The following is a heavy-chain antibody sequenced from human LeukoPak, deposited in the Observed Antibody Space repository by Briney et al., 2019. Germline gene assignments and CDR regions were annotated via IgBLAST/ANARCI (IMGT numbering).Heavy chain of an antibody. J-gene: IGHJ6*02. CDR1: GFTFDDYA. Sequence: GSLRLSCAASGFTFDDYAMHWVRQAPGKGLEWVSLISWDGGSTYYADSVKGRFTISRDNSKNSLYLQMNSLRAEDTAFYYCAREIPTYYGMDVWGQGTTVTVSS. V-gene: IGHV3-43D*03. CDR3: AREIPTYYGMDV. CDR2: ISWDGGST.